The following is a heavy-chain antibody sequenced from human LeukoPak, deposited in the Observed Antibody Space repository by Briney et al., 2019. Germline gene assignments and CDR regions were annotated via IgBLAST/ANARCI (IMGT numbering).Heavy chain of an antibody. Sequence: PGRSLRLSCAPSGFTFSRHGIHWVRQAPGKGLEWVAIISNDGSGKYYAHSVEGRFTISRDNSKNTLYLQMDSLRAEDTAVYYCARDRAWNYFDYWGQGTLVTVSS. CDR3: ARDRAWNYFDY. D-gene: IGHD3-3*01. CDR2: ISNDGSGK. CDR1: GFTFSRHG. V-gene: IGHV3-30*03. J-gene: IGHJ4*02.